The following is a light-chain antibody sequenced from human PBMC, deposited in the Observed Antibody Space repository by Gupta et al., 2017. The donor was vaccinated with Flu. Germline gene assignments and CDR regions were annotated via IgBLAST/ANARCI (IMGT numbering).Light chain of an antibody. V-gene: IGKV3-20*01. J-gene: IGKJ4*01. CDR3: QQYGSSPLT. CDR1: QSVSSSD. Sequence: GHRSLSPGERATRSCRASQSVSSSDLAWYQQKPGQAPRLLIYGASSRATGIPDRFSGSGSGTDFTLTISRLEPEDFAVYYCQQYGSSPLTCGGGTKVEIK. CDR2: GAS.